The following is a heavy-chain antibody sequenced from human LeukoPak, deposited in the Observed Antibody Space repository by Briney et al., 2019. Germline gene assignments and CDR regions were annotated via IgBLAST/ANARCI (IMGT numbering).Heavy chain of an antibody. CDR3: AKDWAAIVVVPAAIGEIDY. CDR1: GFTFSSYG. Sequence: TGGSLRLSCAASGFTFSSYGMHWVREAPGKGLEWVGFIRYDGSNKYYADSVKGRFTISRDNSKNTLYLQMNSLRAEGTAVYYCAKDWAAIVVVPAAIGEIDYWGQGTLVTVSS. V-gene: IGHV3-30*02. CDR2: IRYDGSNK. J-gene: IGHJ4*02. D-gene: IGHD2-2*01.